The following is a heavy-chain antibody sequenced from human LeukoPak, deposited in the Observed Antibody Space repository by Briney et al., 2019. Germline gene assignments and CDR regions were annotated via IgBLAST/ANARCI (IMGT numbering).Heavy chain of an antibody. Sequence: PGGSLRLSCAASGFTFSSYGMHWVRQAPGKGLEWVAFIRYDGSNKYYADSVKGRFTISRDSSKNTLYLQMNSLRPEDTAVYYCANGPHYNVLTGFYKVRSHLDYWGQGTLVTVSS. D-gene: IGHD3-9*01. V-gene: IGHV3-30*02. J-gene: IGHJ4*02. CDR1: GFTFSSYG. CDR2: IRYDGSNK. CDR3: ANGPHYNVLTGFYKVRSHLDY.